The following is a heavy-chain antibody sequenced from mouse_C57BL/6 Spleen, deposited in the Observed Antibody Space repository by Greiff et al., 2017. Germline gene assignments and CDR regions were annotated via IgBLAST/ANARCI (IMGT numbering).Heavy chain of an antibody. CDR3: ARGGEEAWFAY. Sequence: EVQLVESGGGLVKPGGSLKLSCAASGFTFSDYGMHWVRQAPEKGLEWVAYISSGSSTIYYAETVKGRFTISRDNAKNTLFLQMTSLSSEDTAMYYCARGGEEAWFAYWGQGTLVTVSA. V-gene: IGHV5-17*01. CDR2: ISSGSSTI. CDR1: GFTFSDYG. J-gene: IGHJ3*01.